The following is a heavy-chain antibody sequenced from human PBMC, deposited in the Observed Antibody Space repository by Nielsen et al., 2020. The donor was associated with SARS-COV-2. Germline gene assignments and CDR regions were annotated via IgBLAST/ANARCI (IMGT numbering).Heavy chain of an antibody. Sequence: ASVKVSCKASGYTFTSYYMHWVRQAPGQGLEWMGIINPSGGSTSYAQKFQGRVTMTRDTSTSTVYMELSSLRSDDTAVYYCAREGVTGDPFDYWGQGTLVTVSS. D-gene: IGHD7-27*01. CDR1: GYTFTSYY. CDR3: AREGVTGDPFDY. V-gene: IGHV1-46*01. CDR2: INPSGGST. J-gene: IGHJ4*02.